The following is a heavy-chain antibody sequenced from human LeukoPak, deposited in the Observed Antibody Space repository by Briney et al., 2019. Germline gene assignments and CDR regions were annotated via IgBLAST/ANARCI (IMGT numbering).Heavy chain of an antibody. CDR1: GFTFSSYE. CDR2: IKRDGSEK. CDR3: ARDSNPNDGQVFYDAFDI. D-gene: IGHD5/OR15-5a*01. J-gene: IGHJ3*02. V-gene: IGHV3-7*01. Sequence: PGGSLRLSCAASGFTFSSYEMNWVRQAPGKGLEWVANIKRDGSEKHYVDSVKGRFTISRDNAKNSLYLQMNSLRAEDTAVYFCARDSNPNDGQVFYDAFDIWGQGTMVTVSS.